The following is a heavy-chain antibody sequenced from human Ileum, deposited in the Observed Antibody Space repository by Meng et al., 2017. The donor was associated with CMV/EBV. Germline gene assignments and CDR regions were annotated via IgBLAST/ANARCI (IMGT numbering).Heavy chain of an antibody. CDR2: INPNSGAT. V-gene: IGHV1-2*02. J-gene: IGHJ4*02. D-gene: IGHD3-22*01. CDR1: GYTFIDYY. Sequence: ASVKVSCKASGYTFIDYYLHWVRQAPGQGLEWMGWINPNSGATKSAQKFQGRITMTRDTSISTAYMELNRLRSDDTAVYYCARDDNSGYYPISSDYWGLGTLVTVSS. CDR3: ARDDNSGYYPISSDY.